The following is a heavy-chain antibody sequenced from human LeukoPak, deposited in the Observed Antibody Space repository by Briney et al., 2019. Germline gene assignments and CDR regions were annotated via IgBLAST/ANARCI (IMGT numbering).Heavy chain of an antibody. J-gene: IGHJ6*03. V-gene: IGHV3-48*03. CDR3: AREVEHYGSGNYEYMDV. CDR2: NSSSGSTI. CDR1: GFTFSTYE. D-gene: IGHD3-10*01. Sequence: GGSLRLSCAASGFTFSTYEMIWVRQAPGKGLAWVAYNSSSGSTIYQADSVKGRFTISRDNAKNSLYLQMNSLRAEDTAVYYCAREVEHYGSGNYEYMDVWGKGTTVTVSS.